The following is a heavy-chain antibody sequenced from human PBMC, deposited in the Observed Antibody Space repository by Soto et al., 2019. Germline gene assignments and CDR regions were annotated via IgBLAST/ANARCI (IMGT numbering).Heavy chain of an antibody. CDR3: ARDVGFYDILTGYYTSLDY. CDR2: ISYDGSNK. CDR1: GFTFSSYA. D-gene: IGHD3-9*01. Sequence: GGSLRLSCAASGFTFSSYAMHWVRQAPGKGLEWVAVISYDGSNKYYADSVKGRFTISRDNSKNTLYLQMNSLRAEDTAVYYCARDVGFYDILTGYYTSLDYWGQGTLVIVSS. V-gene: IGHV3-30-3*01. J-gene: IGHJ4*02.